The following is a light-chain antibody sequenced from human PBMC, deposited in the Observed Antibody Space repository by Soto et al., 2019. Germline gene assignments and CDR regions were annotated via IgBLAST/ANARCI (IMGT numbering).Light chain of an antibody. J-gene: IGLJ1*01. CDR3: KSYAGSNTYV. CDR1: KSDIGVYDC. V-gene: IGLV2-8*01. Sequence: QSALTQPPSASGSPGQSVTISCTGTKSDIGVYDCVSWYQHHPGKAPRLIIYEVVQRPSGVPDRFYGSMSGNTASLTVSGLQAADEADYFCKSYAGSNTYVFGSGTKLTVL. CDR2: EVV.